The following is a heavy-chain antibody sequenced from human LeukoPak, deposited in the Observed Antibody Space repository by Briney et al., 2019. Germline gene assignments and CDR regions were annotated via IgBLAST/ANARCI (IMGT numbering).Heavy chain of an antibody. V-gene: IGHV3-21*04. Sequence: GGSLRLSCAASAFSLSAYNMNWVRQAPGKGLEWASSISYTGTYIYYADSVKGRFTISRDNAQNSLYLQMNSLRAEDTAIYYCVRDRGTYRPIDYWGQGTLVTVSS. D-gene: IGHD1-26*01. CDR1: AFSLSAYN. J-gene: IGHJ4*02. CDR2: ISYTGTYI. CDR3: VRDRGTYRPIDY.